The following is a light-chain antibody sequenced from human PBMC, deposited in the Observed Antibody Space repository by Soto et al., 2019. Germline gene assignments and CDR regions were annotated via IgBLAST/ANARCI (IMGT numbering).Light chain of an antibody. Sequence: EIVLTQSPGTLSLSPGERATLSCRASQSVSSSHLGWYQQKPGHAPRLLIYDTSSRATGIPERFSGSGSGTDFTLTISRLEPEDFAVYYCQQYETSSWTFGQGSKVEMK. CDR3: QQYETSSWT. CDR2: DTS. V-gene: IGKV3-20*01. J-gene: IGKJ1*01. CDR1: QSVSSSH.